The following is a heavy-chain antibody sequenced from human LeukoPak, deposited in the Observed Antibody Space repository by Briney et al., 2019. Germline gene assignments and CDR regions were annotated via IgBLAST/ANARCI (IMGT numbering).Heavy chain of an antibody. D-gene: IGHD2-8*02. V-gene: IGHV3-21*01. CDR1: GFTLSRYI. CDR2: ISNDSRYI. Sequence: GGSLRLSCIASGFTLSRYIMNWVRQAPGKGLEWVASISNDSRYIYYSDSVKGRFTISRDNAENTVYLQTNSLRVEDTAMYYCASLSGVWDTGDKKWFDPWGQGTLVTVSS. CDR3: ASLSGVWDTGDKKWFDP. J-gene: IGHJ5*02.